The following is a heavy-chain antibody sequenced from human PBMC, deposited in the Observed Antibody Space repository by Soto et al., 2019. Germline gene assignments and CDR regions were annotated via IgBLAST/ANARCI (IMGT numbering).Heavy chain of an antibody. CDR1: GFTFSAYW. D-gene: IGHD1-1*01. V-gene: IGHV3-74*01. J-gene: IGHJ4*02. CDR2: ISDDGSTA. Sequence: GGSLRLSCSVSGFTFSAYWMHWVRQVPGKGLTWVSRISDDGSTATYADSVKGRLVISRDNAKNSLYLEMNTLRADDSGLYYCARGPRVSSTGTGAHWGRGTLVTVSS. CDR3: ARGPRVSSTGTGAH.